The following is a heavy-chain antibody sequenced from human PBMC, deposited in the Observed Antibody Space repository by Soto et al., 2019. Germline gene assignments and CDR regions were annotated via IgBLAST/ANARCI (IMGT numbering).Heavy chain of an antibody. V-gene: IGHV3-21*01. Sequence: GGALRLSRATSGFTLSSYSMNWVRPAPGKGPEWVSSISSSSSYIYYADSVKGRFTISRDNAKNSLYLQMNSLRAEDTAVYYCARDPSYGEPFDYWGQGTLVTVSS. CDR3: ARDPSYGEPFDY. D-gene: IGHD3-10*01. CDR1: GFTLSSYS. J-gene: IGHJ4*02. CDR2: ISSSSSYI.